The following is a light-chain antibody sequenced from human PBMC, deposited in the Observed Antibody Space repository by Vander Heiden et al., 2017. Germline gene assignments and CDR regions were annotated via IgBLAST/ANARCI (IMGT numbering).Light chain of an antibody. CDR2: EAT. CDR3: LQHENFPLMYT. CDR1: QGIDDG. V-gene: IGKV5-2*01. J-gene: IGKJ2*01. Sequence: ETPLTHSPAFMSATPRDKVNITCKASQGIDDGMDWDQQKPGEAAVFIIQEATTLVPGIPPRFSGSGYGTDFTLTINNIESEDAAYYFCLQHENFPLMYTFGQGTKLEI.